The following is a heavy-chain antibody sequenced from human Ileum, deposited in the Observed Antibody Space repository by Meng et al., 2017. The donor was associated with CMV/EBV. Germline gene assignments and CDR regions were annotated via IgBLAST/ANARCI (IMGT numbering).Heavy chain of an antibody. CDR2: IDTSTGNP. CDR1: GYTFTIYA. D-gene: IGHD1-26*01. CDR3: AREGESGTYQY. Sequence: QVQLGQSGSELDKHGASVRVSCKASGYTFTIYAMNWVRQAPGQGLEWMGWIDTSTGNPTYAQGFTGRFVFSLDTSVSTAYLQISSLKAEDTAVYYCAREGESGTYQYWGQGTLVTVSS. V-gene: IGHV7-4-1*02. J-gene: IGHJ4*02.